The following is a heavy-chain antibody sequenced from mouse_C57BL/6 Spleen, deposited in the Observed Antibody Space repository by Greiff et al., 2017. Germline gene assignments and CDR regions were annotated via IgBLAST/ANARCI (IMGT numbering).Heavy chain of an antibody. CDR1: GYTFTSYW. J-gene: IGHJ1*03. D-gene: IGHD2-1*01. V-gene: IGHV1-52*01. Sequence: VQLQQPGAELVRPGSSVKLSCKASGYTFTSYWMHWVKQRPIQGLEWIGNIDPSDSETHYNQKFKDKATLTVDKSSSTAYMQLSSLTSEDSAVYYCARWDGNYAYFDVWGTGTTVTVSS. CDR2: IDPSDSET. CDR3: ARWDGNYAYFDV.